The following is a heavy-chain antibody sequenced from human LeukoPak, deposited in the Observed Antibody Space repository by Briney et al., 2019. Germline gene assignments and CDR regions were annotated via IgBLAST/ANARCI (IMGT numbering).Heavy chain of an antibody. V-gene: IGHV3-74*03. CDR3: AKGEGDAFFSGTAGFDS. CDR1: GFRFSFYW. J-gene: IGHJ5*01. Sequence: GSLRLSCAASGFRFSFYWMHWVRQVPGKGPVWISRVNSDGSDITYADSVKGRFTISRDNAKSTLYLLMNNVRVDDTAVYYCAKGEGDAFFSGTAGFDSWGQGTVVTVSS. D-gene: IGHD1-1*01. CDR2: VNSDGSDI.